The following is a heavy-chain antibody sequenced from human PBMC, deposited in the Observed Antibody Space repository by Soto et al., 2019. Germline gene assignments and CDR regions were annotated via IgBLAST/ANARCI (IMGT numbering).Heavy chain of an antibody. CDR1: GFTFSSYA. V-gene: IGHV3-23*01. D-gene: IGHD6-13*01. Sequence: EVQLLESGGGLVQHGGSLSLACAASGFTFSSYAVSWVRQAPGKGLEWVSTISGRGGVTYYADSVKGRFTISRDNSGNTLYRQRYSLRAEDTAVYYCAKPHLGYSSSDMDVWGPGTPVTVSS. CDR3: AKPHLGYSSSDMDV. J-gene: IGHJ6*02. CDR2: ISGRGGVT.